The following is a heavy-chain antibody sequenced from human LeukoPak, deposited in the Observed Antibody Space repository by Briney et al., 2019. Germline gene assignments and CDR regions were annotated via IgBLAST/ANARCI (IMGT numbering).Heavy chain of an antibody. V-gene: IGHV1-2*02. D-gene: IGHD2-2*02. CDR1: GCTFTSYG. CDR2: INPKSGGT. J-gene: IGHJ5*02. CDR3: ARADFLYTGLAVATATRYTRMVTWFDP. Sequence: ASVKVSCKASGCTFTSYGISWVRQAPGQGLEWMGWINPKSGGTQFKENFQGRVTMTRDSSISTAYLELSGLRSDDTAIYYCARADFLYTGLAVATATRYTRMVTWFDPWGQGTLVTVSS.